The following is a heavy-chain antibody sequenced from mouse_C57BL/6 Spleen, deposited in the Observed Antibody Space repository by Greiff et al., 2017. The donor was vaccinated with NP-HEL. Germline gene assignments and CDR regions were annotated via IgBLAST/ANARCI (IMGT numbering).Heavy chain of an antibody. V-gene: IGHV14-4*01. CDR1: GFNIKDDY. CDR3: TPLGGSSYGGYFDV. CDR2: IDPENGDT. J-gene: IGHJ1*03. D-gene: IGHD1-1*01. Sequence: EVQLQQSGAELVRPGASVKLSCTASGFNIKDDYMHWVKQRPEQGLEWIGWIDPENGDTEYASKFQGKATITADTSSNTAYLQLSSLTSEDTAVYYCTPLGGSSYGGYFDVWGTGTTVTVSS.